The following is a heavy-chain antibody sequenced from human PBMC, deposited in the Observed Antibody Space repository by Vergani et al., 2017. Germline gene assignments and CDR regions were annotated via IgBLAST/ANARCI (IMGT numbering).Heavy chain of an antibody. Sequence: QVQLVQSGAEVKKPGASVKVSCKASGYTFTGYYMHWVRQAPGQGLEWMGWINLNSGGTNYAQKFQGRVTMTRDTSISTAYMVLSRLRSDDTAVYYCARMERELLSGKAFDIWGQGTMVTVSS. CDR1: GYTFTGYY. J-gene: IGHJ3*02. V-gene: IGHV1-2*02. CDR3: ARMERELLSGKAFDI. CDR2: INLNSGGT. D-gene: IGHD1-26*01.